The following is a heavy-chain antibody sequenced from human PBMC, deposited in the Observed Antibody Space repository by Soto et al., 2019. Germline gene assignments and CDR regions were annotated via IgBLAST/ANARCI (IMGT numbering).Heavy chain of an antibody. CDR1: GFTFGDYA. CDR3: TREDHVDTAMDDAFDI. D-gene: IGHD5-18*01. Sequence: QLVGSLRLSCTASGFTFGDYAMSWFRQAPGKGLEWVGFIRSKAYGGTTEYAASVKGRFTISRDDSKSIAHLQMNSLKTEDTAVYYCTREDHVDTAMDDAFDIWGQGTMVTVSS. V-gene: IGHV3-49*03. J-gene: IGHJ3*02. CDR2: IRSKAYGGTT.